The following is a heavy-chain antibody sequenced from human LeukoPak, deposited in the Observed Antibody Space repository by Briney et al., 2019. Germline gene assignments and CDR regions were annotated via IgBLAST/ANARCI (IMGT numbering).Heavy chain of an antibody. CDR3: TTGGVGYSYGKTPYYFDY. Sequence: PGGSLRLSCAASGFTFSNAWMSWVRQAPGKGLEWVGRIKSKTDGGTTDYAAPVKGRFTISRDDSKNTLYLQMNSLKTEDTAVYHCTTGGVGYSYGKTPYYFDYWGQGTLVTVSS. CDR2: IKSKTDGGTT. CDR1: GFTFSNAW. D-gene: IGHD5-18*01. J-gene: IGHJ4*02. V-gene: IGHV3-15*01.